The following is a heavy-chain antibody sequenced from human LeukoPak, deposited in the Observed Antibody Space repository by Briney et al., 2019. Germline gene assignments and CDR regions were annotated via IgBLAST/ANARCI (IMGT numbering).Heavy chain of an antibody. V-gene: IGHV1-46*01. CDR2: INPSGGST. CDR1: GYTFTSYY. Sequence: ASVKVSCKASGYTFTSYYMHWVRQAPGQGLEWMGIINPSGGSTSYAQKFQGRVTMTRDTSTSTVYMELSSLRSEDTAVYYCARPQTWSSGHYYEGFAFDIWGQGTMVTVSS. CDR3: ARPQTWSSGHYYEGFAFDI. J-gene: IGHJ3*02. D-gene: IGHD3-22*01.